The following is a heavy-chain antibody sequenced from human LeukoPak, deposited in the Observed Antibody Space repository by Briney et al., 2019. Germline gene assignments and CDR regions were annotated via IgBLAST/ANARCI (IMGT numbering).Heavy chain of an antibody. D-gene: IGHD3-10*01. CDR2: INHSGST. Sequence: SETLSLTCAVYGGSFSGYYWSWIRQPPGKGLEWIGEINHSGSTNYNPSLKSRVTISVDTSKNQFSLKLSSVTAADTAVYYCARDLGDGNWGQGTLVTVSS. CDR1: GGSFSGYY. J-gene: IGHJ4*02. V-gene: IGHV4-34*01. CDR3: ARDLGDGN.